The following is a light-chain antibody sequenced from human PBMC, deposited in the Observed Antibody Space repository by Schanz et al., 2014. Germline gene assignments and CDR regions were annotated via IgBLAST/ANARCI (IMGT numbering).Light chain of an antibody. J-gene: IGLJ3*02. V-gene: IGLV2-14*01. CDR3: SSYTTSSTSWV. Sequence: QSALTQPASVSGSPGQSITISCTGTSSDVGAYNYVSWYQQHPGKAPRLMIYDVSNRPSGVSNRFSGSKSGNMASLTISGLQAEDEADYYCSSYTTSSTSWVFGGGTKLTVL. CDR1: SSDVGAYNY. CDR2: DVS.